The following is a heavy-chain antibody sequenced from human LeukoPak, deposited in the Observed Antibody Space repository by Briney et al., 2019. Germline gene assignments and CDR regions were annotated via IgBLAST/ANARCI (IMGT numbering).Heavy chain of an antibody. J-gene: IGHJ6*03. V-gene: IGHV1-2*02. CDR2: INPNSGGT. CDR3: ARDLVYSGYDFWVDYYYYMDV. D-gene: IGHD5-12*01. Sequence: ASLKASCKASGYTLTGYNMHCVRHAPRQGLERMGWINPNSGGTNYAQKFQGRVTMTRDTSISTAYMELSRLRSDDTAVYYCARDLVYSGYDFWVDYYYYMDVWGKGTTVTVSS. CDR1: GYTLTGYN.